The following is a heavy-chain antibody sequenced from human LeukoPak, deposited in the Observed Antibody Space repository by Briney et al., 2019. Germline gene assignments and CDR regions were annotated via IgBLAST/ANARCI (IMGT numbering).Heavy chain of an antibody. CDR1: GYTFTSYG. CDR3: ARLGNGYSYRRDPYYYGMDV. D-gene: IGHD5-18*01. J-gene: IGHJ6*02. Sequence: ASVKVSCKASGYTFTSYGISWVRQAPGQGLEWMGWISAYNGNTNYAQKLQGRVTMTTDTSTSTAYMELRSLRSDDTAVYYCARLGNGYSYRRDPYYYGMDVWGQGTTVTVSS. V-gene: IGHV1-18*01. CDR2: ISAYNGNT.